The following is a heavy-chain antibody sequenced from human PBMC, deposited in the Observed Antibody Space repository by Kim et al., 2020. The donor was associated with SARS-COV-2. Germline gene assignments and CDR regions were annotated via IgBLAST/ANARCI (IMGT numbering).Heavy chain of an antibody. V-gene: IGHV3-30*02. Sequence: GRLTIARDKSKNTLYLQMKSLRAKDTAVYYCAKANSSGWYGYYYYGMDVWGQGTTVTVSS. CDR3: AKANSSGWYGYYYYGMDV. D-gene: IGHD6-19*01. J-gene: IGHJ6*02.